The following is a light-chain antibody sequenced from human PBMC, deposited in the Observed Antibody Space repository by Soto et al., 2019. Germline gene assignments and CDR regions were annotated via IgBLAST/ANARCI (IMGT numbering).Light chain of an antibody. CDR1: QSVSSS. CDR2: GAS. J-gene: IGKJ1*01. Sequence: ELVLTQSPGTLSLSPGDRATLSCRASQSVSSSLAWYQQQPAQAPRLLIYGASSRATGIPDRFSGSGCGPDFTLTSSRLAPEYFAVCFCQRYGRSRTFGHGTKVEIK. V-gene: IGKV3-20*01. CDR3: QRYGRSRT.